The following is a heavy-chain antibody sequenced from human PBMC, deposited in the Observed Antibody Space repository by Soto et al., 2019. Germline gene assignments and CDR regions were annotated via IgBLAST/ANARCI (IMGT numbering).Heavy chain of an antibody. Sequence: EVQLLESGGGLVQPGGSLRLSCAASGFTFSSYAMRWVRQAPVKGLEWVSAISGSGGSTYYPASVKGRFTISRDNSMNSLYLQMISLRAEDTAVYYCARRGSGSYYDYWGQGTLVTVSS. CDR2: ISGSGGST. J-gene: IGHJ4*02. CDR1: GFTFSSYA. V-gene: IGHV3-23*01. CDR3: ARRGSGSYYDY. D-gene: IGHD1-26*01.